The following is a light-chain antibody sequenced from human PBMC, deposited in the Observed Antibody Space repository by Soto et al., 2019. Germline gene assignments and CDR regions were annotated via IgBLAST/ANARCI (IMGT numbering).Light chain of an antibody. CDR1: SSNIGAGYD. CDR2: GNS. CDR3: QSYDSILSGVV. Sequence: QSVLTQPPSVSGAPGQRVTISCTGSSSNIGAGYDVHWYQQLPGTAPKLLIYGNSNRPSGVPDRFSGSKSGTSASLAITGLQAEDEADYYCQSYDSILSGVVFGGGTQLTV. V-gene: IGLV1-40*01. J-gene: IGLJ2*01.